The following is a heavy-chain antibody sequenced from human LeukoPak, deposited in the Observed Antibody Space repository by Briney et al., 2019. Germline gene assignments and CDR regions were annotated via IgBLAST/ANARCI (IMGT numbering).Heavy chain of an antibody. CDR3: AKSGSTSRVTTSRVVFGYYYYLDV. J-gene: IGHJ6*03. CDR1: GFTFSSHA. CDR2: LSGSGGTT. V-gene: IGHV3-23*01. Sequence: GGSLRLSCAASGFTFSSHAMSWVRQAPGKGLEWGSSLSGSGGTTYHADSVKGRFSISRDNFKNTLYLQLNSLRAEDTAVYYCAKSGSTSRVTTSRVVFGYYYYLDVWGKGTPVTVSS. D-gene: IGHD4-11*01.